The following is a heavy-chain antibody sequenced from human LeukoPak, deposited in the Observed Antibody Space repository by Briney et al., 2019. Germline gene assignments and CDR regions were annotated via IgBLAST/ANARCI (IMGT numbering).Heavy chain of an antibody. J-gene: IGHJ4*02. V-gene: IGHV1-46*01. CDR3: ARCGEPSYDILTGYSRFDY. CDR1: GHTFTSYG. D-gene: IGHD3-9*01. CDR2: INPSGGST. Sequence: ASVKVSCKASGHTFTSYGISWVRQAPGQGLEWMGIINPSGGSTSYAQKFQGRVTMTRDTSTSTVYMELSSLRSEDTAVYYCARCGEPSYDILTGYSRFDYWGQGTLVTVSS.